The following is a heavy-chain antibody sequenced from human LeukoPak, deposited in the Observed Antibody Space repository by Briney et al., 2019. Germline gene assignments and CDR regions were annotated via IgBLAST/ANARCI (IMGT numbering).Heavy chain of an antibody. V-gene: IGHV3-23*01. D-gene: IGHD2-8*02. CDR2: ICGSGGNT. J-gene: IGHJ5*02. CDR1: GFTFYNYA. Sequence: GGSLRLSCAASGFTFYNYAMSCGREAPGKWLDLVSTICGSGGNTYYADSVKGRFTISRDNSENTLYLQMNSLRAEDTAVYYCAKPLGYCTGGVCYSNYFDPWGQGTLVTVSS. CDR3: AKPLGYCTGGVCYSNYFDP.